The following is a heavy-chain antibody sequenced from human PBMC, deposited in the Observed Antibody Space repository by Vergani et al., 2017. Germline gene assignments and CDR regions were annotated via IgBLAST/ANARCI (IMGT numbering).Heavy chain of an antibody. D-gene: IGHD4-11*01. CDR1: GSTFSSYA. J-gene: IGHJ4*02. Sequence: EVQLVESGGGLVQPGGSLRLSCAASGSTFSSYAMNWVRQAPGKGLEWVSYISRSSSTIYYADSVKGRFTISRDNAKNSLHLQMNNLRAEDTAMYFCARDLSYSTAWPFFDSRGQGTLVTVSS. V-gene: IGHV3-48*01. CDR3: ARDLSYSTAWPFFDS. CDR2: ISRSSSTI.